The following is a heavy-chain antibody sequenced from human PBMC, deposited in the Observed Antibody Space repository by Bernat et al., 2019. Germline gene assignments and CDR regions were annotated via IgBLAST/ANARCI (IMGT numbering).Heavy chain of an antibody. CDR3: VKDGGIAAAYFDY. CDR1: GFTFSSHA. Sequence: EVQLVESGGGLVQPGGSLRLSCSASGFTFSSHAMHWIRQATVKGLEYVSAISSNGGSTYYADSVKGRVTISRDNSKHTLELQMSSLRAEDTAVDYCVKDGGIAAAYFDYWGQGTLITVSS. J-gene: IGHJ4*02. CDR2: ISSNGGST. V-gene: IGHV3-64D*06. D-gene: IGHD6-13*01.